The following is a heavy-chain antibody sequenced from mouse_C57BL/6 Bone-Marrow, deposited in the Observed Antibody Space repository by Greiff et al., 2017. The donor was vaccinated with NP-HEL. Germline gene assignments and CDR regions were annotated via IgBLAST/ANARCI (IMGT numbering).Heavy chain of an antibody. CDR3: TTVYDGSVAD. Sequence: VQLQQSGAELVRPGASVKLSCTASGFNFKDDYMHWVQQRPEQGLEWIGWIDPENGDTEYASKFPGQATLTADTSSNTAYLELSRLTSEGTAVYYCTTVYDGSVADWGQGTPVTVSA. J-gene: IGHJ3*01. CDR1: GFNFKDDY. CDR2: IDPENGDT. V-gene: IGHV14-4*01. D-gene: IGHD1-1*01.